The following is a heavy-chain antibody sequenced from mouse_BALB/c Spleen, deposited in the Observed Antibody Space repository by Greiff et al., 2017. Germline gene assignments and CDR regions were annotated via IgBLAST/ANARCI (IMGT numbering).Heavy chain of an antibody. J-gene: IGHJ3*01. D-gene: IGHD1-1*01. Sequence: VQLQQSGAELVRPGSSVKISCKASGYAFSSYWMNWVKQRPGQGLEWIGYINPSSGYTNYNQKFKDKATLTADKSSSTAYMQLSSLTSEDSAVYYCARLYYGLFAYWGQGTLVTVSA. CDR2: INPSSGYT. CDR3: ARLYYGLFAY. V-gene: IGHV1S26*01. CDR1: GYAFSSYW.